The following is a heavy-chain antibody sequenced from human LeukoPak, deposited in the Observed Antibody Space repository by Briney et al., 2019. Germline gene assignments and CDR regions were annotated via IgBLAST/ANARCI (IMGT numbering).Heavy chain of an antibody. D-gene: IGHD3-22*01. CDR2: ISSSGSTI. J-gene: IGHJ4*02. Sequence: GGSLRLSCAASGFTFSSYEMNWVRQAPGKGLEWVSYISSSGSTIYYADSVKGRLTISRDNAKNSLYLQMNSLRAEDTAVYYCARVLYDSSGYLDYWGQGTLVTVSS. V-gene: IGHV3-48*03. CDR1: GFTFSSYE. CDR3: ARVLYDSSGYLDY.